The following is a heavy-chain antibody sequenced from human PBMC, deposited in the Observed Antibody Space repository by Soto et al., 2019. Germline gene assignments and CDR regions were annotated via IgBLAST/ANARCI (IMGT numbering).Heavy chain of an antibody. CDR2: INIDGST. J-gene: IGHJ4*02. Sequence: EVQLLESGGGLVQPGGSLRLSCAASGFTFSRFAMTWVRQGPGKGPEWVSSINIDGSTYYADSVKSRLTISRDDSKNTLFLPMNSMRTEDTAIYYCAKNYYLDNWGQGTLITVSS. CDR1: GFTFSRFA. V-gene: IGHV3-23*01. CDR3: AKNYYLDN.